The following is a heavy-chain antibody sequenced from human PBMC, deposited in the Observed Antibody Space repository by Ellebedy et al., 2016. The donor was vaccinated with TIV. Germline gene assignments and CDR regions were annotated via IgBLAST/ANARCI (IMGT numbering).Heavy chain of an antibody. CDR2: IYSGGST. CDR1: GFTVSSNY. D-gene: IGHD3-22*01. V-gene: IGHV3-53*01. CDR3: AKTVTPYYYDSSGYPLDY. Sequence: PGGSLRLSCAASGFTVSSNYMSWVRQAPGKGLEWVSVIYSGGSTYYADSVKGRFTISRDNSKNTLYLQMNSLRAEDTAVYYCAKTVTPYYYDSSGYPLDYWGQGTLVTVSS. J-gene: IGHJ4*02.